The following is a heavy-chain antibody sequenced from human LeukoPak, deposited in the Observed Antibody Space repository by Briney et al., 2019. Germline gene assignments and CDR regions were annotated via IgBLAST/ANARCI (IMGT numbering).Heavy chain of an antibody. CDR1: GFTFSSYS. V-gene: IGHV3-21*01. D-gene: IGHD3-22*01. J-gene: IGHJ4*02. Sequence: GGSLRLSCAASGFTFSSYSMNWVRQAPGKGLEWVSPISSSSSYIYYADSVKGRFTISRDDAKNSLYLQMNSLRAEDTAVYYCARDPAYYYDSSGYPFDYWGQGTLVTVSS. CDR2: ISSSSSYI. CDR3: ARDPAYYYDSSGYPFDY.